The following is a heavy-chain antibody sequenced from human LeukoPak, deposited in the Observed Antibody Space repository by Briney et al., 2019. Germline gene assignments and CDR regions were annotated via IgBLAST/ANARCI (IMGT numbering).Heavy chain of an antibody. CDR2: ISYDGSTK. D-gene: IGHD5-24*01. Sequence: PGRSLRLSCAASGLRFSTSTMHWVRQAPGKGLEWVALISYDGSTKFYGDSVKGRFTLSRDNSKNTLYLKMNSLRREDTAVYYCVTDTMDRVEGVFDIWGQGAMVAVSS. V-gene: IGHV3-30*14. J-gene: IGHJ3*02. CDR1: GLRFSTST. CDR3: VTDTMDRVEGVFDI.